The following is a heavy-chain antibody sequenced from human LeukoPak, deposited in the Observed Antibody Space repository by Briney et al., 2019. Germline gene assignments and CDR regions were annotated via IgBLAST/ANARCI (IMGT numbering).Heavy chain of an antibody. Sequence: PGGTLRLSCAASGVTFTIYGMSWVRQAPGKGLEWVSTITGSGGSTYYADPVKGRFPISRDNSKNPLYLQMNSPRAEDTAAYYCAKVARFNWNGRFDYWGQGTLVTVSS. CDR2: ITGSGGST. V-gene: IGHV3-23*01. CDR3: AKVARFNWNGRFDY. D-gene: IGHD1-20*01. J-gene: IGHJ4*02. CDR1: GVTFTIYG.